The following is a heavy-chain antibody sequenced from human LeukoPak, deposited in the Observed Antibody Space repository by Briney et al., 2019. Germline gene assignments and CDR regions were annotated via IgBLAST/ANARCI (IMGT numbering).Heavy chain of an antibody. J-gene: IGHJ4*02. Sequence: SETLSLICTVSGGSISSGGYYWSWIRQHPGKGLEWIGYIYYSGSTYYNPSLKSRVTISVDTSKNQFSLKLSSVTAADTAVYYCARDAVAVAGTFDYWGQGTLVTVSS. D-gene: IGHD6-19*01. CDR1: GGSISSGGYY. CDR2: IYYSGST. V-gene: IGHV4-31*03. CDR3: ARDAVAVAGTFDY.